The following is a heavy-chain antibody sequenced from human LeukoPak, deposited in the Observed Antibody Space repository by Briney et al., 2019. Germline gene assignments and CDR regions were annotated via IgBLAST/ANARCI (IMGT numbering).Heavy chain of an antibody. J-gene: IGHJ5*02. CDR1: GFTFSSYG. V-gene: IGHV3-30*18. D-gene: IGHD2-15*01. CDR2: ISYDGSNK. Sequence: GGSLRLSCAASGFTFSSYGMHWVRQAPGKGLEWVAVISYDGSNKYYADSVKGRFTISRDNSKNTLYLQMNSLRAEDTAVYYCAKDLASCSGGSCYSGGFDPWGQGTLVTVSS. CDR3: AKDLASCSGGSCYSGGFDP.